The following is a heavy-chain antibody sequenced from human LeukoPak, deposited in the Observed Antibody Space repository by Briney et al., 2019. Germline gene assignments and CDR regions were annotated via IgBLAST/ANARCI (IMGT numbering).Heavy chain of an antibody. D-gene: IGHD6-13*01. CDR3: ARHEAIAAAGHNWFDP. Sequence: SETLSLTCAVYGGSFSGYYWSWIRQPPGKGLEWIGYIYYSGSTNYNPSLKSRVTISVDTSKNQFSLKLSSVTAADTAVYYCARHEAIAAAGHNWFDPWGQGTLVTVSS. CDR1: GGSFSGYY. V-gene: IGHV4-59*08. J-gene: IGHJ5*02. CDR2: IYYSGST.